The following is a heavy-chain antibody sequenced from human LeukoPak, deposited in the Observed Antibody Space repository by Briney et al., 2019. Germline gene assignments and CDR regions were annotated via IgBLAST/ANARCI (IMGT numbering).Heavy chain of an antibody. V-gene: IGHV4-34*01. Sequence: SETLSLTCAVYGGSFSGYYWSWIRQPPGKGLEWIGEINHSGSTSYNPSLKSRVTISVDTSKNQFSLKLSSVTAADTAVYYCARDSSGWYHWFDPWGQGTLVTVSS. D-gene: IGHD6-19*01. J-gene: IGHJ5*02. CDR3: ARDSSGWYHWFDP. CDR2: INHSGST. CDR1: GGSFSGYY.